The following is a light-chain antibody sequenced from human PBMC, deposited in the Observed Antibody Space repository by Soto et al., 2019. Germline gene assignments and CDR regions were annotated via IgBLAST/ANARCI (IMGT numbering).Light chain of an antibody. CDR3: SSYAGGNKWV. V-gene: IGLV2-8*01. J-gene: IGLJ3*02. CDR1: SSDVGVYNY. Sequence: QSVLTQPPSASGSPGQSVTISCTGTSSDVGVYNYVSWYQQHPGKAPELMIYEVIKRPSGVPDRFSGSKSGNTASLTVSGLQAEDDADYYCSSYAGGNKWVFGGGTKVTVL. CDR2: EVI.